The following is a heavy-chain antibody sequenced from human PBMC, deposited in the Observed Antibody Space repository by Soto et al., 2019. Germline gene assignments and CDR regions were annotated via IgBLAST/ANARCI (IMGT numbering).Heavy chain of an antibody. CDR2: ISYDGWNT. V-gene: IGHV3-30*18. D-gene: IGHD5-12*01. Sequence: GSLRLSCAASGFTFSDYGMHWVRQAPGKGLEWVSLISYDGWNTYYADSVKGRFAISRDNSKNTLYLQMNSLRAEDTALYYCEKDYSGSDFDYWGQGTLVTVSS. CDR3: EKDYSGSDFDY. CDR1: GFTFSDYG. J-gene: IGHJ4*02.